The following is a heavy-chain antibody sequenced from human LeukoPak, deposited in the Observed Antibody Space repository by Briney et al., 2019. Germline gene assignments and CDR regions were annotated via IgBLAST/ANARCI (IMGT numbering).Heavy chain of an antibody. CDR3: ARGGSYYDSSGYYDAFDI. CDR2: INPNSGGT. J-gene: IGHJ3*02. D-gene: IGHD3-22*01. V-gene: IGHV1-2*02. CDR1: GYTFTGYY. Sequence: ASVKVSCKASGYTFTGYYMHWVRQAPGEGLEWMGWINPNSGGTNYAQKFQGRVTMTRDTSISTAYMELSRLRSDDTAVYYCARGGSYYDSSGYYDAFDIWGQGTMVTVSS.